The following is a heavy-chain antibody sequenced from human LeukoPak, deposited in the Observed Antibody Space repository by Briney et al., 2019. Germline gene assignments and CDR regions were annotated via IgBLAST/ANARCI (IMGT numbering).Heavy chain of an antibody. J-gene: IGHJ4*02. CDR2: IYTNGGA. V-gene: IGHV4-61*02. CDR1: GGSVTSGNYY. CDR3: AREPPGY. Sequence: SETLSLTCTVSGGSVTSGNYYWNWIRQPAGKGLEWIGRIYTNGGASYNPSLKSRVTISIDASKNQFSLKLISVTAADTAVYYCAREPPGYWGQGILVTVSS.